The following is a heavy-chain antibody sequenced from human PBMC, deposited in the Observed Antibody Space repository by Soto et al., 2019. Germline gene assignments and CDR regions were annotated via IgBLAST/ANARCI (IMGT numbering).Heavy chain of an antibody. Sequence: LVKVSCKASGGTFSSYAISWVRQARGQRLEWIGWIVVGSGNTNYAQKFQERVTITRDMSTSTAYMELSSLRSEDTAVYYCAVHSWYLNYGMDVWGQGTTVTVSS. D-gene: IGHD6-13*01. CDR1: GGTFSSYA. V-gene: IGHV1-58*02. CDR3: AVHSWYLNYGMDV. J-gene: IGHJ6*02. CDR2: IVVGSGNT.